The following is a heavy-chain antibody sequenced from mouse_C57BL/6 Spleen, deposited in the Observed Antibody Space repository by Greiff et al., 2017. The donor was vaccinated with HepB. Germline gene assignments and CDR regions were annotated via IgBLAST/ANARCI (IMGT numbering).Heavy chain of an antibody. V-gene: IGHV1-75*01. J-gene: IGHJ2*01. Sequence: QVQLKESGPELVKPGASVKISCKASGYTFTDYYINWVKQRPGQGLEWIGWIFPGSGSTYYNEKFKGKATLTVDKSSSTAYMLLSSLTSEDSAVYCCAREDDYDESDYWGQGTTPTVSS. CDR2: IFPGSGST. D-gene: IGHD2-4*01. CDR3: AREDDYDESDY. CDR1: GYTFTDYY.